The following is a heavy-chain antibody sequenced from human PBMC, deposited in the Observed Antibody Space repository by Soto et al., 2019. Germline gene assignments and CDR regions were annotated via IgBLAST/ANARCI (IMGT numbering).Heavy chain of an antibody. D-gene: IGHD6-13*01. J-gene: IGHJ4*02. CDR1: GFTFSDHY. V-gene: IGHV3-72*01. CDR2: TRNKANSYTT. Sequence: EVQLVESGGGLVQPGGSLRLSCAASGFTFSDHYMDWVRQAPGKGLEWVGRTRNKANSYTTEYAASVKGRFTISRDDSKNSLYLQMNSLKTEDTAVYYCARVTAAGTNSFDYWGQGTLVTVSS. CDR3: ARVTAAGTNSFDY.